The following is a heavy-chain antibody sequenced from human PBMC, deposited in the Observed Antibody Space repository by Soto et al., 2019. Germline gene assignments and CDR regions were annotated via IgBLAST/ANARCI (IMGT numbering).Heavy chain of an antibody. CDR1: GFTFSSYA. CDR2: ISGSGGST. Sequence: EVQLLESGGGLGQPGGSLRLSCAASGFTFSSYAMSWVRQAPGKGLEWVSAISGSGGSTYYADSVKGRFTISRDNSKNTLYLQMNSLRAEDTAVYYCAKDLGGILRYFDWFSNWFDPWGQGTLVTVSS. CDR3: AKDLGGILRYFDWFSNWFDP. V-gene: IGHV3-23*01. J-gene: IGHJ5*02. D-gene: IGHD3-9*01.